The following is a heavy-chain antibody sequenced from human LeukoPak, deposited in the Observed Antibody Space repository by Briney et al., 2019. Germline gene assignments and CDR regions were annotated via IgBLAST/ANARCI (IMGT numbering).Heavy chain of an antibody. CDR1: GGSISSYY. V-gene: IGHV4-59*01. CDR2: IYYSGST. J-gene: IGHJ4*02. D-gene: IGHD5-12*01. Sequence: SETLSLTCTVSGGSISSYYWSWIRQPPGKGLEWIGYIYYSGSTNYNPSLKSRVTISVVTSKNHFSLNLKLSSVTAADTAVYYCARIAYSGYDFRGGADYWGQGTLVTVSS. CDR3: ARIAYSGYDFRGGADY.